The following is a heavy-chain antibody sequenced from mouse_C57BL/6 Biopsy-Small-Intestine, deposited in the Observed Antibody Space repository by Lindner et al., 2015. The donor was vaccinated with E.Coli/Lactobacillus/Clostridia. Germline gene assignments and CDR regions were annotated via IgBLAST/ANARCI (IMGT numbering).Heavy chain of an antibody. CDR3: ARERHYGSWFAY. D-gene: IGHD1-1*01. CDR1: GYTFTSYG. J-gene: IGHJ3*01. CDR2: IDSRSGNS. V-gene: IGHV1-81*01. Sequence: VQLQESGAELARPGAAVKLSCKASGYTFTSYGISWVKQRTGQGLEWIGEIDSRSGNSYYNEKFKGKATLTADKSSSTAYMELRSLTSDDSAVYFCARERHYGSWFAYWGQGTLVTVSA.